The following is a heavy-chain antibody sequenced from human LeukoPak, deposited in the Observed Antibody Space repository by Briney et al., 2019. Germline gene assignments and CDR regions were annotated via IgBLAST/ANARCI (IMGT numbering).Heavy chain of an antibody. CDR3: ARDRGSGSYGIFDY. Sequence: PGGSLRLSCAASGFTFSSYSMNWVRQAPGKGLEWVSFISSSSSYIYYADSVKGRFTISRDNAKNSLYLQMNSLRAEDTAVYYCARDRGSGSYGIFDYWGQGTLVTVSS. CDR1: GFTFSSYS. D-gene: IGHD3-10*01. J-gene: IGHJ4*02. V-gene: IGHV3-21*01. CDR2: ISSSSSYI.